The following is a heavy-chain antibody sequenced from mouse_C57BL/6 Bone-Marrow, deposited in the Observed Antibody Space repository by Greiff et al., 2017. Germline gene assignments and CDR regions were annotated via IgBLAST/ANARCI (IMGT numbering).Heavy chain of an antibody. Sequence: VQLKESGGGLVKPGGSLKLSCAASGFTFSSYTMSWVRQTPEKRLEWVATISGGGGNTYYPDSVKGRFTISRDNAKNTLYMQMSSLRSEDTALYYCASAFITTVVDYWGQGTTLTVSS. CDR2: ISGGGGNT. V-gene: IGHV5-9*01. D-gene: IGHD1-1*01. CDR1: GFTFSSYT. CDR3: ASAFITTVVDY. J-gene: IGHJ2*01.